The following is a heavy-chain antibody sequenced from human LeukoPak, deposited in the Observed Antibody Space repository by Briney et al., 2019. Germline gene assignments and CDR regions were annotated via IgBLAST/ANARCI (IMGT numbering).Heavy chain of an antibody. V-gene: IGHV3-7*01. J-gene: IGHJ4*02. CDR1: GFTFSSYW. CDR3: AREGVTDFDY. CDR2: IKQDGSEK. Sequence: GGSLRLSCAASGFTFSSYWMNWVRQAPGKGLEWVANIKQDGSEKFYVDSVKGRFTISRDNAKNSLYLQMKSLRAEDTAVYYCAREGVTDFDYWGQGTLVTVSS. D-gene: IGHD2-21*02.